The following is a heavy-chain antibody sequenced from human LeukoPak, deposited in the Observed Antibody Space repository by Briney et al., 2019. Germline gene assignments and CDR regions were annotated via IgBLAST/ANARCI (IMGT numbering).Heavy chain of an antibody. J-gene: IGHJ5*02. V-gene: IGHV4-59*01. D-gene: IGHD3-3*01. CDR2: IYYSGST. CDR1: GGSISSYY. CDR3: ARYYDLRWFDP. Sequence: PETLPLTCTVSGGSISSYYWSWIRQPPGKGLEGIGYIYYSGSTNYNPSLKSRVTISVDTSKNQFSLKLSCVTAADTAVYYCARYYDLRWFDPWGQGTLVTVSS.